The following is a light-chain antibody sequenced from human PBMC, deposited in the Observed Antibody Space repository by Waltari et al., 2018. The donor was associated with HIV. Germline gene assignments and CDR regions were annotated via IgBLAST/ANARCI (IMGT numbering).Light chain of an antibody. CDR3: GTWDSSLSAGV. Sequence: QSVLTQPPSVSASPGQTVTLSCSGSTSNIVRHYVSWYQQLPGRVPKLLIFENDMRSSGFPDRFSGSKSGTSATLVITGLQTGDEADYYCGTWDSSLSAGVFGGGTKVTVL. J-gene: IGLJ3*02. V-gene: IGLV1-51*02. CDR1: TSNIVRHY. CDR2: END.